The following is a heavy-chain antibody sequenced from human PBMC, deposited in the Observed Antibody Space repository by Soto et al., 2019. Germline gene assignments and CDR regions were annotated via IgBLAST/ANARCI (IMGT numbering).Heavy chain of an antibody. D-gene: IGHD4-17*01. Sequence: GGSLRLSCAASGFTFSDYYMSWFRRAPGKGLEWLSYIDSGSRYKNYADSVKGRSTISRDNAQNTLHLELNSLKVEDTAPYFCARGPIYGGDPPPSDYWGQGTGVTVSS. CDR2: IDSGSRYK. CDR3: ARGPIYGGDPPPSDY. J-gene: IGHJ4*02. CDR1: GFTFSDYY. V-gene: IGHV3-11*05.